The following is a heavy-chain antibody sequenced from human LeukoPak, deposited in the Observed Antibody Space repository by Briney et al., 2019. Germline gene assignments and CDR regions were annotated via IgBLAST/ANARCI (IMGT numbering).Heavy chain of an antibody. CDR2: IIPIFGTA. V-gene: IGHV1-69*13. Sequence: SVKVSCKASGGTFSSYAISWVRQAPGQGLEWMGGIIPIFGTANYAQEFQGRVTITADESTSTAYMGLSSLRSEDTAVYYCARGAQHDYVWGSYRSFDYWGQGTLVTVSS. CDR3: ARGAQHDYVWGSYRSFDY. CDR1: GGTFSSYA. J-gene: IGHJ4*02. D-gene: IGHD3-16*02.